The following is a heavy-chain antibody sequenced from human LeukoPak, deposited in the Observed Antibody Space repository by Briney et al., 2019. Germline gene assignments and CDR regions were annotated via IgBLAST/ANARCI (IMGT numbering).Heavy chain of an antibody. CDR2: INHSGST. V-gene: IGHV4-34*01. CDR1: GGSFSGYY. D-gene: IGHD3-10*01. Sequence: ETLSLTCAVHGGSFSGYYWSWIRQPPGEGLEWIGEINHSGSTNYNPSLKSRVTISVDTSKNQFSLKLSSVTAADTAVYYCARSRMVRGPFDPWGQGTLVTVSS. J-gene: IGHJ5*02. CDR3: ARSRMVRGPFDP.